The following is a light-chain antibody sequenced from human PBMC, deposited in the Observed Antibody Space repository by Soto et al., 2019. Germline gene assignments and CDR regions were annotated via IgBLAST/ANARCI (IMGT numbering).Light chain of an antibody. J-gene: IGKJ4*01. Sequence: DIQMTQSPSSLSASVGDRVTITCRASQSISTYLNWYQQKPGKAPNLLIFAASTLQSGVPSRFSGSGSGTDFTLTIRSLQPEDFATYYCQRSYTAPLTFGGGTKV. CDR1: QSISTY. V-gene: IGKV1-39*01. CDR2: AAS. CDR3: QRSYTAPLT.